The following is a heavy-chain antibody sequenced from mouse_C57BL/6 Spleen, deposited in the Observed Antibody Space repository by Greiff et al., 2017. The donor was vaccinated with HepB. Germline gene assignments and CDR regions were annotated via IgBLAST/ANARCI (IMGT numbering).Heavy chain of an antibody. CDR3: ARVRDSSGYEEVWFAY. Sequence: EVKLMESEGGLVQPGSSMKLSCTASGFTFSDYYMAWVRQVPEKGLEWVANINYDGSSTYYLDSLMIRFINSRDNAKNILYLQMSSLKYADTATYDGARVRDSSGYEEVWFAYWGQGTLVTVS. J-gene: IGHJ3*01. CDR2: INYDGSST. V-gene: IGHV5-16*01. D-gene: IGHD3-2*02. CDR1: GFTFSDYY.